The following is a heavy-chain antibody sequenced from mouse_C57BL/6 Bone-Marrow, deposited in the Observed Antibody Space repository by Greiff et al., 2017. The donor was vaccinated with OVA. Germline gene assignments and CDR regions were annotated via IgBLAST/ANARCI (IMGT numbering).Heavy chain of an antibody. CDR1: GYTFTSYG. Sequence: VQLQQSGAELARPGASVKLSCKASGYTFTSYGISWVKQRPEQGLEWIGWIDPENGDTEYVSKFQGKATITADTSSNTAYLQLSSLTSEDTAVYYCTSYGNFDYWGQGTTLTVSS. CDR2: IDPENGDT. V-gene: IGHV14-4*01. CDR3: TSYGNFDY. D-gene: IGHD2-1*01. J-gene: IGHJ2*01.